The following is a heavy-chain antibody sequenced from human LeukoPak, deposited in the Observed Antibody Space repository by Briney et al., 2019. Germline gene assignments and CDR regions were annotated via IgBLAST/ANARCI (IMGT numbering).Heavy chain of an antibody. CDR3: ARVNGDCGGDCYSGGAFDI. CDR1: GFTFSSYD. CDR2: IGTAGDT. D-gene: IGHD2-21*02. V-gene: IGHV3-13*01. J-gene: IGHJ3*02. Sequence: GSLRLSCAASGFTFSSYDMHWVRQATGKGLEWVSAIGTAGDTYYPGSVKGRFTISRENAKNSLYLQMNSLRAGDTAVYYCARVNGDCGGDCYSGGAFDIWGQGTMVTVSS.